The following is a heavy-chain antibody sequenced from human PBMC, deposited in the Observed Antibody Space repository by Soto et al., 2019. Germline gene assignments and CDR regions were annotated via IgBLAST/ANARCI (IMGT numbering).Heavy chain of an antibody. CDR2: IWYDGSNK. Sequence: GGSLRLSCAASGFTFSSYGMHWVRQAPGKGLERVAVIWYDGSNKYYADSVKGRFTISRDNSKNTLYLQMNSLRAEDTAVYYCARERDIVVVPAAIDLYYYYGMDVWGQGTTVTVSS. CDR3: ARERDIVVVPAAIDLYYYYGMDV. J-gene: IGHJ6*02. D-gene: IGHD2-2*01. CDR1: GFTFSSYG. V-gene: IGHV3-33*01.